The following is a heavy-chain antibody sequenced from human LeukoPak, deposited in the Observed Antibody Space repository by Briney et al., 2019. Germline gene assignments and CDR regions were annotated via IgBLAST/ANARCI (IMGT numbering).Heavy chain of an antibody. D-gene: IGHD1-26*01. CDR3: AKMKGHPLPKYYMDV. Sequence: GGSLRLSCAASGFTFIAFAMSWVRRLPGKGLEWVSGISGRGDNTLYPDSVKGLFTISRDNSKNTLYLEMNSLRAEDTAIYYCAKMKGHPLPKYYMDVWGQGTTLTVSS. CDR1: GFTFIAFA. V-gene: IGHV3-23*01. CDR2: ISGRGDNT. J-gene: IGHJ6*01.